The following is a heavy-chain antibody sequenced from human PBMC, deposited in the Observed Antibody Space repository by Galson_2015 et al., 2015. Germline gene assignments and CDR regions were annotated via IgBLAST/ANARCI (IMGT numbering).Heavy chain of an antibody. CDR2: VSASGTNT. CDR3: AKDLQMSR. CDR1: GFTFSSAA. Sequence: SLRLSCAASGFTFSSAAMTWVRQVPGKGLEWVSVVSASGTNTYYADSVTGRFTISRDNAKNTLYLQMNSLRAEDTAVYYCAKDLQMSRWGQGTLVTVSS. V-gene: IGHV3-23*01. J-gene: IGHJ4*02. D-gene: IGHD5-24*01.